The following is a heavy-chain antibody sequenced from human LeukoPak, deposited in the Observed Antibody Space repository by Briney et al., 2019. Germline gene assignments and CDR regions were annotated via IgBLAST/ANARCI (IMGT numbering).Heavy chain of an antibody. D-gene: IGHD6-19*01. V-gene: IGHV3-23*01. CDR2: ISRNGAHP. CDR3: TTPGDSGWYNH. Sequence: GGSLRLSCAASGFTFSHFWMSWVRQAPGKGLEWVSVISRNGAHPYYIDSVRDRFTVSRDNSKNIMYLQMNSLRAEDAALYYCTTPGDSGWYNHWGQGTLVTVSS. CDR1: GFTFSHFW. J-gene: IGHJ4*02.